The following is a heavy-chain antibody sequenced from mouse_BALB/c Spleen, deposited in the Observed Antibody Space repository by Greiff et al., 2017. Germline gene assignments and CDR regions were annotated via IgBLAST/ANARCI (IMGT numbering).Heavy chain of an antibody. V-gene: IGHV1S81*02. J-gene: IGHJ4*01. CDR3: TRGRHGAMDY. CDR1: GYTFTSYY. CDR2: INPSNGGT. Sequence: QVQLQQSGAELVKPGASVKLSCKASGYTFTSYYMYWVKQRPGQGLDWIGEINPSNGGTNFNEKFKSKATLTVDKSSSTASMQLSSLTSEDSAVYDCTRGRHGAMDYWGQGTSVTVSS. D-gene: IGHD2-12*01.